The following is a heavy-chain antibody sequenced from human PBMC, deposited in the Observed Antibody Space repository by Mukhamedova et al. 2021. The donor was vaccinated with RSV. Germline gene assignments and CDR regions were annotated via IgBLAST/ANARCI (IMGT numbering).Heavy chain of an antibody. Sequence: DYYMSWIRQAPGKGLEWVAYISSSGGIINYADSATGRFTIYRDNAKNSLYLQMNSLRAEDTAVYFCAREVVVASATNDAFDIWGQG. D-gene: IGHD2-15*01. CDR2: ISSSGGII. J-gene: IGHJ3*02. V-gene: IGHV3-11*01. CDR3: AREVVVASATNDAFDI. CDR1: DYY.